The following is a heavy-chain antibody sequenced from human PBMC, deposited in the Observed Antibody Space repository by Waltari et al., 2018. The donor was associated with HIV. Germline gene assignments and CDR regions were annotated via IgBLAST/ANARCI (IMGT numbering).Heavy chain of an antibody. D-gene: IGHD2-8*01. J-gene: IGHJ4*02. CDR1: GGSISISSYY. CDR2: IYYSGST. CDR3: ARADIVLMVYAPHFDY. Sequence: QLQLQESGPGLVKPSETLSLTGTVSGGSISISSYYWGWIRQPPGKGLEWIGSIYYSGSTYYNPSLKSRVTISVDTSKNQFSLKLSSVTAADTAVYYCARADIVLMVYAPHFDYWGQGTLVTVSS. V-gene: IGHV4-39*01.